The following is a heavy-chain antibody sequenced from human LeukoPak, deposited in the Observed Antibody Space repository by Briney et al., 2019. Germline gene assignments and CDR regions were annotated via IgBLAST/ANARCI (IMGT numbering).Heavy chain of an antibody. CDR1: GGSFSGYY. CDR2: INHSGST. Sequence: SETLSLTCAVYGGSFSGYYWSWIRQPPGKGLEWIGEINHSGSTNYNPSLKSRVTISVDTPKNQFSLKLSSVTAADTAVYYCARIGYSSSSSWGQGTLVTVSS. CDR3: ARIGYSSSSS. V-gene: IGHV4-34*01. J-gene: IGHJ4*02. D-gene: IGHD6-6*01.